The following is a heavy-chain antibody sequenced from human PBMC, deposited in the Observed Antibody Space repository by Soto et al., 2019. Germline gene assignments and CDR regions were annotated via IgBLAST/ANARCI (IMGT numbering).Heavy chain of an antibody. J-gene: IGHJ4*02. CDR1: GGTFSSYA. Sequence: QVQLVQSGAEVKKPGSSVKVSCKASGGTFSSYAISWVRQAPGQGLEWMGGIIPIFGTANYAQKFQGRVTITADESATKAEMELRTRRSEDTAVYYCAREQGPRYSTSYYWGQGPLVTVSS. CDR2: IIPIFGTA. V-gene: IGHV1-69*12. D-gene: IGHD6-6*01. CDR3: AREQGPRYSTSYY.